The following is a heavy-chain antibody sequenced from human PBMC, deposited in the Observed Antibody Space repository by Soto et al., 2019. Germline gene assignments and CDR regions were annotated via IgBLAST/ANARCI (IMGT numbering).Heavy chain of an antibody. CDR1: GGSISSSSYY. Sequence: QLQLQESGPGLVKPSETLSLTCTVSGGSISSSSYYWGWIRQPPGKGLEWIGSIYYSGSTYYNPALKIRVTMSVDTSKDQFSLKLSSVTAADPAVYYGSRRNPSDYWGQGTLVTVSS. CDR2: IYYSGST. J-gene: IGHJ4*02. CDR3: SRRNPSDY. V-gene: IGHV4-39*01.